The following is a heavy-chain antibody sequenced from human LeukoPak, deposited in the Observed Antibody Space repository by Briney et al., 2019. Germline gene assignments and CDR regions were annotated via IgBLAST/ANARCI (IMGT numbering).Heavy chain of an antibody. CDR2: ITQSVNT. J-gene: IGHJ4*02. CDR3: ARQGGSYYAIDD. CDR1: GGSLSDYS. V-gene: IGHV4-34*01. D-gene: IGHD1-26*01. Sequence: SETLSLTCVVYGGSLSDYSWSWIRQPPGKGLEFIGEITQSVNTNYNPSLKSRVTISVDMSKNQVSLRLSSVTAADTAVYYCARQGGSYYAIDDWGQGTLVTVSS.